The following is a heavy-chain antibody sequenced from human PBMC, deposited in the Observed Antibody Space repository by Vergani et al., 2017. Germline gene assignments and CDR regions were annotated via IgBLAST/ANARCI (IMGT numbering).Heavy chain of an antibody. CDR2: IYASGTT. CDR3: ASDHIAYGMDV. D-gene: IGHD2-21*01. J-gene: IGHJ6*02. CDR1: CGSVTNGNLH. V-gene: IGHV4-61*02. Sequence: QLQLQESGPGLVKASQTLALTCTVSCGSVTNGNLHWGWIRQPAWRGPEWIGRIYASGTTYYNPSLKSRVSISIHTSKNQFSLELRSVTAADTATYYCASDHIAYGMDVWGQGTSVTVFS.